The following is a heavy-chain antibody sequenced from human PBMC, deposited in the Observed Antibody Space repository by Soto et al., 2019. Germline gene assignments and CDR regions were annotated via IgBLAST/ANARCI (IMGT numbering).Heavy chain of an antibody. Sequence: ASVKVSCKASGYTFTSYGISWVRQAPGQGLEWMGWISAYNGNTNYAQKLQGRVTMTTDTSTSTAYMELRSLRADDTAVYYCAREAMRCSPWELPGPAVDIWGEGTMVPVPS. CDR1: GYTFTSYG. J-gene: IGHJ3*02. CDR3: AREAMRCSPWELPGPAVDI. D-gene: IGHD1-26*01. CDR2: ISAYNGNT. V-gene: IGHV1-18*04.